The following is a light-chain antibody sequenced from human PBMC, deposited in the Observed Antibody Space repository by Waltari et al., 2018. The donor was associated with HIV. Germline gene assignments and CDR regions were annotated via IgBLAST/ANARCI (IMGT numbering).Light chain of an antibody. CDR3: QHLNTYPYT. Sequence: DIQLTQSPSFLSASVGDRVTITCRADHRISTYLAWYQQKPGKAPKLLISAASALQSGVPSRFSGSGSGREFTLTISSLQPEDFASYYCQHLNTYPYTFGQGTKLGIK. V-gene: IGKV1-9*01. CDR2: AAS. J-gene: IGKJ2*01. CDR1: HRISTY.